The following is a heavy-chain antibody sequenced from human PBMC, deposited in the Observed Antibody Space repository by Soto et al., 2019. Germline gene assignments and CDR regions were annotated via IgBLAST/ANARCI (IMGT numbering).Heavy chain of an antibody. Sequence: VSVKVSCKASGYTFTVYDIHVARQAPGPGLEWMGWINPNSGGTNYAQKFQGWVTMTRDTSISTAYMELSRLRSDDTAVYYCARDHRTGGWQRSLSFDYWGQGTLVTVSS. CDR3: ARDHRTGGWQRSLSFDY. J-gene: IGHJ4*02. CDR2: INPNSGGT. V-gene: IGHV1-2*04. D-gene: IGHD6-19*01. CDR1: GYTFTVYD.